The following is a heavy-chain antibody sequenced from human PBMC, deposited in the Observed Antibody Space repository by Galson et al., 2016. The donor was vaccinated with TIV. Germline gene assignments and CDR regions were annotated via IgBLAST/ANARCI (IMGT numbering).Heavy chain of an antibody. Sequence: SETLSLTCTVSGDSINNYFWNWFRQSPGKGLEWIGDIYQSGSTNYNPSLKSRVTISIDTSKRQFSLKLYSVTAADTAIYYCARDKSRRGCFDPWGQGSLVTVSS. CDR2: IYQSGST. J-gene: IGHJ5*02. CDR3: ARDKSRRGCFDP. V-gene: IGHV4-59*01. CDR1: GDSINNYF.